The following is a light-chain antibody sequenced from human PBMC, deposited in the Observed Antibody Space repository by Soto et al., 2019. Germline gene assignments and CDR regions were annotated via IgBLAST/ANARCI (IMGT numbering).Light chain of an antibody. CDR3: SPYTSSSTLGL. J-gene: IGLJ2*01. CDR2: DVS. Sequence: QSALTQPASVSGSPGQSITISCTGTSSDIGSYNYVSWYQQHSGKAPKLMIYDVSNRPSGVSTRFSGSKSGNTASLTISGLQAEDEADYYCSPYTSSSTLGLFGGGTKLTVL. CDR1: SSDIGSYNY. V-gene: IGLV2-14*01.